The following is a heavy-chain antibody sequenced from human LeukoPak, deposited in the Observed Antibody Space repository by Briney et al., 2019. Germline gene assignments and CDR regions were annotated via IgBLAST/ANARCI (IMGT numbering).Heavy chain of an antibody. Sequence: GGSLRLSCAASGFTFDDYTMHWVRQAPGKGLEWVSLISWDGGSTYYADSVKGRFTISRDNSKNSLYLQMNSLRTEDTALYYCAKDFVVGATRGGAFDIWGQGTTVTVSS. V-gene: IGHV3-43*01. D-gene: IGHD1-26*01. CDR1: GFTFDDYT. CDR3: AKDFVVGATRGGAFDI. J-gene: IGHJ3*02. CDR2: ISWDGGST.